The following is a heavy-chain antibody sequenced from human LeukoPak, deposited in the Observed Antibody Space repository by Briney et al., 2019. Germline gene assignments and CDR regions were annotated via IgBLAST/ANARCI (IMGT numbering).Heavy chain of an antibody. J-gene: IGHJ4*02. D-gene: IGHD4-17*01. Sequence: SETLSLTCTVSGGSISSSSYYWGWIRQPPGKGLEWIGSIYYSGSTYYNPSLKSRVTISVDTSKNQFSLKLSSVTAADTAVYYCARLGGDYARLIDYWGQGTLVTVSS. V-gene: IGHV4-39*01. CDR2: IYYSGST. CDR3: ARLGGDYARLIDY. CDR1: GGSISSSSYY.